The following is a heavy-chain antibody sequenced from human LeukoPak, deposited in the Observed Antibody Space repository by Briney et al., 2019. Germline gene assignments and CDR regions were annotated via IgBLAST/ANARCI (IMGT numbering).Heavy chain of an antibody. Sequence: GGSLRLSCAASGFTFSSYSMNWVRQAPGKGLEWVSGISGSGGSTSYADSVKGRFTISRDNSKNTLYLQMNSLRAEDTAVYYCAKDRAYYSDSSGYYLVRAYDYWGQGTLVTVSS. CDR2: ISGSGGST. V-gene: IGHV3-23*01. D-gene: IGHD3-22*01. CDR1: GFTFSSYS. CDR3: AKDRAYYSDSSGYYLVRAYDY. J-gene: IGHJ4*02.